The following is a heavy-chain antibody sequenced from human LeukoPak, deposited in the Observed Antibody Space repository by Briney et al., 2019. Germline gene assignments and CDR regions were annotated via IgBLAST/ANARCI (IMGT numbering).Heavy chain of an antibody. V-gene: IGHV4-39*01. D-gene: IGHD6-13*01. Sequence: SETLSLTCTVSGGSISSSSHYWAWIRQPPGKGLEWIGSIYYTGGTFYSPSLKGRVAISVDTSKNQFSLRLKSVTAADTAVYYCAREEASAGDYWGQGTLVTVSS. CDR2: IYYTGGT. CDR3: AREEASAGDY. J-gene: IGHJ4*02. CDR1: GGSISSSSHY.